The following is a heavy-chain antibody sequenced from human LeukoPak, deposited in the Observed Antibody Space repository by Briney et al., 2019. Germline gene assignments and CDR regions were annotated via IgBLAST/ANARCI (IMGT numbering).Heavy chain of an antibody. J-gene: IGHJ4*02. V-gene: IGHV3-23*01. D-gene: IGHD1-26*01. CDR2: ISSGGGGT. CDR3: ANKPGTYYDY. CDR1: GISFSSYA. Sequence: GSLRLSCAASGISFSSYAMGWVRQAPGKGLEWVSIISSGGGGTYYADSVKGRFTISRDNSKNTLYLQMNSLRAEDTAIYYCANKPGTYYDYWGQGTLVTVSS.